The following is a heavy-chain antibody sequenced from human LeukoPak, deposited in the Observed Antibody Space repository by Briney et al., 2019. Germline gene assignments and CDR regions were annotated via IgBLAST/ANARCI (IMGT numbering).Heavy chain of an antibody. D-gene: IGHD2-2*01. CDR3: ARWVIVVVPAAMDWFDP. V-gene: IGHV3-23*01. CDR2: IISSGDNT. CDR1: GFTFSSYA. Sequence: GGSLRLSCAASGFTFSSYAMSWVRQAPGKGLEWVSAIISSGDNTYYADSVKGRFTISRDNSKNTLYLQMNSLRAEDTAVYYCARWVIVVVPAAMDWFDPWGQGTLVTVSS. J-gene: IGHJ5*02.